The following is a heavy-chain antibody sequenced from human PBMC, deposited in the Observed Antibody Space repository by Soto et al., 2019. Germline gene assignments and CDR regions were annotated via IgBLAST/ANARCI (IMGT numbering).Heavy chain of an antibody. J-gene: IGHJ4*02. CDR2: INSDGSST. CDR3: ARSHDYGAFGSDY. CDR1: GFTFSTYW. Sequence: EVQLVESGGGLVQPGGSLRLSCAASGFTFSTYWMHWVRQAPGKGLVWVSRINSDGSSTSYADSVKGRFTISRDNAQNTLYMQMISLRAEDTAVYYCARSHDYGAFGSDYWGQGTLVTVSS. V-gene: IGHV3-74*01. D-gene: IGHD4-17*01.